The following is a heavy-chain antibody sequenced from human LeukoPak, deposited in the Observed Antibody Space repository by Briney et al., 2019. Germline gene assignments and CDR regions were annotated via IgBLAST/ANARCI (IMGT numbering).Heavy chain of an antibody. CDR3: ARVYYGSGSYSYYFDY. CDR1: GGSISSSSYY. J-gene: IGHJ4*02. Sequence: PSETLSLTCTVSGGSISSSSYYWGWIRQPPGKGLEWIGSIYYSGSTYYNPSLKSRVTISVDTSKNQFSLKLSSVTAADTAVYYCARVYYGSGSYSYYFDYWGQGTLVTVSS. V-gene: IGHV4-39*07. CDR2: IYYSGST. D-gene: IGHD3-10*01.